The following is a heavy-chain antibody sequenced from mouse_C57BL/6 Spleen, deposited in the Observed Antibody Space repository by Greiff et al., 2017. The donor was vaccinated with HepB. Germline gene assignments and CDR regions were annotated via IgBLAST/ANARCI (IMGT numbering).Heavy chain of an antibody. V-gene: IGHV1-76*01. CDR1: GYNFTDYY. CDR3: ARGGAYDYADWFAY. J-gene: IGHJ3*01. Sequence: QVHVKQSGAELVRPGASVKLSCKASGYNFTDYYINWVKQRPGQGLEWIARIYPGSGNTYYNEKFKGKATLTAEQSSSTAYMQLSSLTSEDSAVYFCARGGAYDYADWFAYWGQGTLVTVSA. CDR2: IYPGSGNT. D-gene: IGHD2-4*01.